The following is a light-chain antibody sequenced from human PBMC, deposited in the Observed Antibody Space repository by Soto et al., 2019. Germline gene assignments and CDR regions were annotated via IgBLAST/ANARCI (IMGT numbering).Light chain of an antibody. J-gene: IGKJ2*01. V-gene: IGKV1-39*01. CDR1: QSINRY. Sequence: DIQMTQSPSSLSASVGDRVTITCRASQSINRYLNWYQHKPGKAPKLLIYAASSLQSGVPSRFSGSGSGTDFTLTISSLQPEDFATYYCQQSSSTPRTFGQGTKLEIK. CDR2: AAS. CDR3: QQSSSTPRT.